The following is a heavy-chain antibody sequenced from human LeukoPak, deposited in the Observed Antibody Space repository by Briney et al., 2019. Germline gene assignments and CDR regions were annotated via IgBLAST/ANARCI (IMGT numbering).Heavy chain of an antibody. J-gene: IGHJ4*02. D-gene: IGHD6-13*01. CDR1: GFTFSSYS. Sequence: PGGSLRLSCAASGFTFSSYSMNWDRQAPGKGLEWVSSISSSSSYMYYADSVKGRLTISRDNAKNSLYMQVNSLRAEDTAVYYCARGGYSSSWYHDSWGQGTLVTVSS. CDR3: ARGGYSSSWYHDS. CDR2: ISSSSSYM. V-gene: IGHV3-21*01.